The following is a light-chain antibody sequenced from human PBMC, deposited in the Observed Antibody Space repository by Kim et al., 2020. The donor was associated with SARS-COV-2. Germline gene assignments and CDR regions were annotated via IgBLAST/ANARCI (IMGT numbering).Light chain of an antibody. J-gene: IGLJ2*01. CDR2: SKD. Sequence: VALGQTVRITCQGDSLRSYYATWYQQKPGQAPKVVIYSKDNRTSGVPDRFSGSSSGNTAYLTITGTQAGDEADYYCNSRDSNDYVVFGGGTKVTVL. V-gene: IGLV3-19*01. CDR1: SLRSYY. CDR3: NSRDSNDYVV.